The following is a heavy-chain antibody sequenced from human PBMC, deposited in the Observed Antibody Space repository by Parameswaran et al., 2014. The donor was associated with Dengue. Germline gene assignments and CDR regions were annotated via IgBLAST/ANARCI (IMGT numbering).Heavy chain of an antibody. Sequence: WVRQAPGQGLEWMGRINPNSGDTDYAQNFQGRVTMTRDTSISTVYMELSNLRSDDTAVYYCVRQSLIYEQYGMDVWGHGTTVTVSS. D-gene: IGHD5/OR15-5a*01. CDR3: VRQSLIYEQYGMDV. J-gene: IGHJ6*02. CDR2: INPNSGDT. V-gene: IGHV1-2*02.